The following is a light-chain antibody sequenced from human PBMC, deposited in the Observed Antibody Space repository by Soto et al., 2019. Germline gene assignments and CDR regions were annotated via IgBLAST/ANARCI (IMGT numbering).Light chain of an antibody. CDR3: QLRYSILIT. CDR2: AAS. CDR1: QSVTSY. Sequence: DIQMTQSPSSLSASVGDRVTITCRASQSVTSYLSLYQQQPGKAPKLLIDAASSLQSGVPSRFSGSGSGTDFTLTISSLQPEDFATYYCQLRYSILITFGQGTRLEI. V-gene: IGKV1-39*01. J-gene: IGKJ5*01.